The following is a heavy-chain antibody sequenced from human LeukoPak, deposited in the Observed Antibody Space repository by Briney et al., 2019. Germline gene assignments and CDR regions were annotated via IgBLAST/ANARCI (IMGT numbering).Heavy chain of an antibody. D-gene: IGHD3-10*01. CDR1: GYTFSSYA. Sequence: GVSLRLSCAPSGYTFSSYAMSWVRQAPGKGREWVSDICGSGGSTYYADSVKGRVTISRDSSKSTLYLQKSSVRAEDTALYHSAKDPLPPLLWFGEAADWGQGTLVTVSS. V-gene: IGHV3-23*01. J-gene: IGHJ4*02. CDR2: ICGSGGST. CDR3: AKDPLPPLLWFGEAAD.